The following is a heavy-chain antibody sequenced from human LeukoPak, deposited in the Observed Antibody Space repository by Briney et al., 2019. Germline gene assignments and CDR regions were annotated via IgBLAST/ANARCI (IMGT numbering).Heavy chain of an antibody. CDR3: ARNRDIVAYFDF. V-gene: IGHV3-48*03. Sequence: GGSLRLSCAVSGFNFGSFEMNWVRQAPGKGLEWVSKISSSSRSINYADTLKGRITISRDNAKNELYLRMNSLRAEDTAVYYCARNRDIVAYFDFWGRGTLVTVSS. CDR1: GFNFGSFE. J-gene: IGHJ4*02. D-gene: IGHD5-12*01. CDR2: ISSSSRSI.